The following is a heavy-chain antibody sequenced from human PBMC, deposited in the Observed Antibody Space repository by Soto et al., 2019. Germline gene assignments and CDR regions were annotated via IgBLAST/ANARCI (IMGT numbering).Heavy chain of an antibody. CDR3: AREILTGYYNLFDY. CDR2: IYYSGST. D-gene: IGHD3-9*01. V-gene: IGHV4-59*01. Sequence: SETLSLTCTVSGGSISSYYWSWIRQPPGKGLEWIGYIYYSGSTNYNPSLKSRVTISVDTSKNQFSLKLSSVTAADTAVYYCAREILTGYYNLFDYWGQGTLVTVSS. CDR1: GGSISSYY. J-gene: IGHJ4*02.